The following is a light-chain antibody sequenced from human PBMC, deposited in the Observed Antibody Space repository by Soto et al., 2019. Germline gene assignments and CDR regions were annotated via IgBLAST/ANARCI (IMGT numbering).Light chain of an antibody. V-gene: IGKV3D-15*01. J-gene: IGKJ5*01. CDR2: GAS. CDR3: QQYSKWPIT. CDR1: QSVSSN. Sequence: EIVLTQSPATLSVSPGERATLSCRASQSVSSNLAWYQQKPGQAPRLLIYGASTRATGIPARFSGSGSGTEFSLTISSLQSEDFAVYYCQQYSKWPITFGQGTDWRL.